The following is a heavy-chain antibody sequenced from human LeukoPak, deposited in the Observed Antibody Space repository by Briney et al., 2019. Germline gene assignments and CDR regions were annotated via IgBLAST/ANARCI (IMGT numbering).Heavy chain of an antibody. CDR1: GYTFTGYY. V-gene: IGHV1-2*02. D-gene: IGHD6-19*01. J-gene: IGHJ6*03. CDR3: ARSDSSGWSNYYYYMDV. Sequence: GASVKVSCKASGYTFTGYYMHWVRQAPGQGLEWMGWINPNSGGTNYAQKFQGRVTMTRDTSISTAYMELSRLRSDDTAVYYCARSDSSGWSNYYYYMDVWGKGTTVTVSS. CDR2: INPNSGGT.